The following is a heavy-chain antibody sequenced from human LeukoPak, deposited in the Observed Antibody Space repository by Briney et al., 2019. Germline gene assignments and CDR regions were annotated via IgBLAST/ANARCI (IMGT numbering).Heavy chain of an antibody. D-gene: IGHD2-15*01. Sequence: ASVKVSCKASGYTFTSYAMHWVRQAPGQRLEWMGWINAGNGNTKYSQEFQGRVTITRDTSASTAYTELSSLRSEDMAVYYCARAATHCSGGSCYFDYWGQGTLVTVSS. J-gene: IGHJ4*02. CDR2: INAGNGNT. CDR1: GYTFTSYA. V-gene: IGHV1-3*03. CDR3: ARAATHCSGGSCYFDY.